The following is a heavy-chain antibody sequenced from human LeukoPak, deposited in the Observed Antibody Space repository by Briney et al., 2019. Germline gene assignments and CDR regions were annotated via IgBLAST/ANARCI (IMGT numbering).Heavy chain of an antibody. D-gene: IGHD6-13*01. V-gene: IGHV3-13*01. Sequence: GGSLRLSCAASGFTFSSYDMHWVRQATGKGLEWVSAIGTAGDTYYPGSVKGRFTISRENAKNPLYLQMNSLRAGDTAVYYCARSWSSSSWYYFDYWGQGTLVTVSS. CDR1: GFTFSSYD. CDR3: ARSWSSSSWYYFDY. CDR2: IGTAGDT. J-gene: IGHJ4*02.